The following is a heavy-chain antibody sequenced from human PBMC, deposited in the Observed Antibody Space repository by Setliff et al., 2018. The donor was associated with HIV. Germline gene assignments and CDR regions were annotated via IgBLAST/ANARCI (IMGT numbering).Heavy chain of an antibody. CDR1: GGSISTYY. D-gene: IGHD4-17*01. CDR3: ASSLNGDSEPWYFDL. J-gene: IGHJ2*01. Sequence: LSLTCTVSGGSISTYYLTWIRQPAGKGLEWIGRIFASGSTNYNPSLKSRVTMSVDTSKNQFSLRLSSVTAADTAVYYCASSLNGDSEPWYFDLWGRGTLVTVSS. CDR2: IFASGST. V-gene: IGHV4-4*07.